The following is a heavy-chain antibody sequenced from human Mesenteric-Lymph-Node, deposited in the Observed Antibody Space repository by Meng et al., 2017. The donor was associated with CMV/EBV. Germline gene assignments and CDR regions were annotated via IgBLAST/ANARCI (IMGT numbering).Heavy chain of an antibody. CDR1: GGSVSGYY. Sequence: VYGGSVSGYYWSWIRQPPGKGLEWSGEINHSGSTNYNPSRKSRVTISVDTSKNQFSLKLSSVTAADMAVYYCARGITIYPPYYFDYWGQGTLVTVSS. V-gene: IGHV4-34*01. CDR3: ARGITIYPPYYFDY. D-gene: IGHD3-9*01. J-gene: IGHJ4*02. CDR2: INHSGST.